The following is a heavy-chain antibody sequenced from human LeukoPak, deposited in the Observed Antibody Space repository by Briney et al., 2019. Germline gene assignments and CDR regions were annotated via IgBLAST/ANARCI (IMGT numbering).Heavy chain of an antibody. Sequence: GGSLRLSCAASGFTVSSNYMSWVRQAPGKGLEWVSVIYSGGSTYYADSVKGRFTISRDNSKNTLYLQMNSLRAEDTAVYYCAKKGWFGEAYYYYGMDVWGQGTTVTVSS. CDR1: GFTVSSNY. J-gene: IGHJ6*02. D-gene: IGHD3-10*01. CDR3: AKKGWFGEAYYYYGMDV. V-gene: IGHV3-66*01. CDR2: IYSGGST.